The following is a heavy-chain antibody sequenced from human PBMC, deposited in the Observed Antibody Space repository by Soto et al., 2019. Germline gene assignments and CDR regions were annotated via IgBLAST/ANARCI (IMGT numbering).Heavy chain of an antibody. CDR1: GFTFSSYA. J-gene: IGHJ2*01. D-gene: IGHD3-10*01. Sequence: QVQLVESGGGVVQPGRSLRLSCAASGFTFSSYAMHWVRQAPGKGLEWVAVISYDGSNKYYADSVKGRFTISRDNSKNTLYLQMNSLRAEDTAVYYCAREAGPHYGGYFDFWGRGTLVTVSS. CDR2: ISYDGSNK. V-gene: IGHV3-30-3*01. CDR3: AREAGPHYGGYFDF.